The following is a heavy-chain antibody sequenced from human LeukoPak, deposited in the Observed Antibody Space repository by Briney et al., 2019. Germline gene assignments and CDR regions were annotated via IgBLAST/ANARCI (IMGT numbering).Heavy chain of an antibody. V-gene: IGHV3-23*01. CDR1: GFTFSTFA. Sequence: PGGSLRLSCAASGFTFSTFAMIWVRQPPGKGLGWVSSIFPSGGEIHYADSVKGRFTISRDNSKSTLSLQMNSLRAEDTAIYYCATYRQVQVPFECWGQGTLVTVSS. D-gene: IGHD5-18*01. CDR2: IFPSGGEI. J-gene: IGHJ4*02. CDR3: ATYRQVQVPFEC.